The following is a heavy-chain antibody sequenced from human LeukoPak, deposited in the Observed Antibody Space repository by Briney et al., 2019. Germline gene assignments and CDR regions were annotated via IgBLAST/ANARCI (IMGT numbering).Heavy chain of an antibody. CDR1: GGSISSNYY. CDR2: FFYSGST. V-gene: IGHV4-39*01. J-gene: IGHJ5*02. Sequence: PSETLSLTCTVSGGSISSNYYWGWIRQPPGKGLEWIVSFFYSGSTYYNPSLKSRVTISVDTSKNQFSLKLSSVTAADTAVYYCARPRYDSSGPNWFDPWGQGTLVTVSS. CDR3: ARPRYDSSGPNWFDP. D-gene: IGHD3-22*01.